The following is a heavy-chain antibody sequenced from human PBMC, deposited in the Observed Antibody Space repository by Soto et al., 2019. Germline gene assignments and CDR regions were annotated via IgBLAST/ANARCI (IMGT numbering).Heavy chain of an antibody. V-gene: IGHV3-33*01. D-gene: IGHD3-10*01. CDR1: GFTFSSYG. Sequence: GGSLRLSCAASGFTFSSYGMHWVRQAPGKGLEWVAVIWYDGSNKYYADSVKGRFTISRDNSKNTLYLQMNSLRAEDTAVYYCARKVLLWFGENGMDVWGQGTTVTVSS. J-gene: IGHJ6*02. CDR3: ARKVLLWFGENGMDV. CDR2: IWYDGSNK.